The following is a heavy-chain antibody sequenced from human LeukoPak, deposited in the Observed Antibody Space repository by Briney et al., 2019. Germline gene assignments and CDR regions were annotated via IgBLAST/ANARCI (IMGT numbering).Heavy chain of an antibody. Sequence: ASVKVSCKASGYTFTGYYMHWVRQAPGQGLEWMGWINPNSGGTNYAQKFQGRVTMTRDTSISTAYMELSRLRSEDTAVYYCARDGNDIVVVVGRYWGQGTLVTVSS. J-gene: IGHJ4*02. CDR3: ARDGNDIVVVVGRY. CDR2: INPNSGGT. CDR1: GYTFTGYY. V-gene: IGHV1-2*02. D-gene: IGHD2-15*01.